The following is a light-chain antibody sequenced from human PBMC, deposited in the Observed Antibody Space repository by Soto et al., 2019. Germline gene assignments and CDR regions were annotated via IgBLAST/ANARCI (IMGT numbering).Light chain of an antibody. J-gene: IGKJ2*01. CDR2: GAS. Sequence: DIQMTHSPPSLSASVGARVTITCRATQSISNYLNWYQQKPGKAPKLLIYGASSLESGVPSRFSGSGSGTDFTLTIASLQPEDFGTYYCQQSYSIPYTFGQGTKLEIK. CDR3: QQSYSIPYT. V-gene: IGKV1-39*01. CDR1: QSISNY.